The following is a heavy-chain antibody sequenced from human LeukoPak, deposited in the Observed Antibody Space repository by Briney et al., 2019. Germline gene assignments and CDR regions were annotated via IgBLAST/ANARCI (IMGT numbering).Heavy chain of an antibody. V-gene: IGHV3-30*18. J-gene: IGHJ6*03. CDR3: ANLAVVNPYYYYMDV. D-gene: IGHD4-23*01. CDR2: ISYDGSNK. CDR1: GFTFSDHY. Sequence: GGSLRLSCAASGFTFSDHYMDWVRQAPGKGLEWVAVISYDGSNKYYADSVKGRFTISRDNSKNTLYLQMNSLRAEDTAVYYCANLAVVNPYYYYMDVWGKGTTVPVSS.